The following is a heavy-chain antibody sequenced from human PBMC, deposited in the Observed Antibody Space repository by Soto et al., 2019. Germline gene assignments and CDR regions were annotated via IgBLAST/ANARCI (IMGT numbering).Heavy chain of an antibody. CDR1: GYSFTTYG. J-gene: IGHJ6*02. Sequence: QVQLVQSRGEVKKPGASVKVSCKTSGYSFTTYGISWVRQAPGQGLEWMGWISGYNGNTNYAQKLKGRLTMTTDTSPSTAYMELRRLPSADTAVYYCAREGPAPYYYYGMDVWGQGSTVTVSS. V-gene: IGHV1-18*01. CDR2: ISGYNGNT. CDR3: AREGPAPYYYYGMDV.